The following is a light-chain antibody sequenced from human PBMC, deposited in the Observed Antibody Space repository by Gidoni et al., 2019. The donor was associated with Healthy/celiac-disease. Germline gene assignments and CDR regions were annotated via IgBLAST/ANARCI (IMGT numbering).Light chain of an antibody. CDR1: QSISSY. J-gene: IGKJ2*03. CDR2: AAS. CDR3: QQSYSTPYS. Sequence: DIQMTQSPSSLSASEGDRVTITCRASQSISSYLNWYQQKPGKAPKLLIYAASSLQRGVPSRFSGSGSGTAFTLTISSLQPEDFATYYCQQSYSTPYSFGQGTKLEIK. V-gene: IGKV1-39*01.